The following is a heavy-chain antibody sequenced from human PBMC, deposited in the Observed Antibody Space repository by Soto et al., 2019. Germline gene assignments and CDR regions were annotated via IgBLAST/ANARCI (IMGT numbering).Heavy chain of an antibody. CDR1: GFTFSSYG. J-gene: IGHJ4*02. D-gene: IGHD6-25*01. CDR2: IWYDGSNK. V-gene: IGHV3-33*01. CDR3: ARDDDAATAIVFDY. Sequence: QVQLVESGGGVVQPGRSLRLSCAASGFTFSSYGMHWVRQAPGKGLEWVAVIWYDGSNKYYADSVKGRFTISRDNSKNALYLQMNSLRAEDTAVYYCARDDDAATAIVFDYWGQGTLGTVSS.